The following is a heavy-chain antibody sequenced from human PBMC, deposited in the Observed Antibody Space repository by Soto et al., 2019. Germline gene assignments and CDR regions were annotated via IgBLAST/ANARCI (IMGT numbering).Heavy chain of an antibody. J-gene: IGHJ6*02. Sequence: PGESLKISCKGSGYSFSSFWVAWVRQMPGKGLEGMGRIDPSDSYTNYSPSFQGHVTISADKSISTAYLQWSSLKASDTAMYYCARVVTDCSSTSCYGGYYGMDVWGPGTTVTLSS. CDR3: ARVVTDCSSTSCYGGYYGMDV. CDR2: IDPSDSYT. D-gene: IGHD2-2*01. V-gene: IGHV5-10-1*01. CDR1: GYSFSSFW.